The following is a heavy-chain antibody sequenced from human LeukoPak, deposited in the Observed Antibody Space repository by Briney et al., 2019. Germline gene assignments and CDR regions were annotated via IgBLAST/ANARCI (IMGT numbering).Heavy chain of an antibody. CDR3: AKWSAVTRTPLDD. V-gene: IGHV3-23*01. CDR1: GLIFSRYA. J-gene: IGHJ4*02. Sequence: QPGGSLRLSYAPSGLIFSRYAMSWVRPAPRKGLDWVSWISVIGGTTYYPDSVKGRFTLSRDHSKDTLYLQMSLLKARDPAIYLLAKWSAVTRTPLDDWGQGTLVTVAS. D-gene: IGHD4-17*01. CDR2: ISVIGGTT.